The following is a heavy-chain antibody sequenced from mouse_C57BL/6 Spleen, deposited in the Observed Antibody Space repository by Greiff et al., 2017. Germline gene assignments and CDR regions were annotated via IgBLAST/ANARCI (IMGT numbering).Heavy chain of an antibody. Sequence: EVQLQQSGPELVKPGASVKMSCKASGYTFTDYNMHWVKQSHGKSLEWIGYINPNNGGTSYNQKFKGKATLTVNKSSSTAYMELRSLTSEDSAVYYCAREELGDLYFGYWGKGTTLTVAT. J-gene: IGHJ2*01. CDR2: INPNNGGT. V-gene: IGHV1-22*01. CDR3: AREELGDLYFGY. CDR1: GYTFTDYN. D-gene: IGHD3-3*01.